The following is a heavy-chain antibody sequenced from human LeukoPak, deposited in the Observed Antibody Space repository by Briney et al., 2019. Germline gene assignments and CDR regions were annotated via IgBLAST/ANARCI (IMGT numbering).Heavy chain of an antibody. CDR3: ARYSGSGYGMFYFDY. J-gene: IGHJ4*02. Sequence: SQTLSLTCTVSGVSISSSDYFWSWIRQPAGKGLEWIGRMNIDGSTNYNPSLQSRVTSSLDTSKNQFSLKLSSVTAADTAVYYCARYSGSGYGMFYFDYWGQGTLVTASS. CDR1: GVSISSSDYF. D-gene: IGHD5-12*01. V-gene: IGHV4-61*02. CDR2: MNIDGST.